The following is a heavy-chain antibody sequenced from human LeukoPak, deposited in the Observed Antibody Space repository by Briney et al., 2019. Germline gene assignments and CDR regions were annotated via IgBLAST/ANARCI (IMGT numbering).Heavy chain of an antibody. CDR1: GFIFSSYE. CDR2: INSSGSTI. Sequence: GGSLRLSCAASGFIFSSYEMNWVRQAPGKGLEWVSYINSSGSTIYYAGSVKGRFNISRDNAKNSLYLQINSLRAEDTAVYYCAELGITMIGGVWGKGTTVTISS. CDR3: AELGITMIGGV. J-gene: IGHJ6*04. D-gene: IGHD3-10*02. V-gene: IGHV3-48*03.